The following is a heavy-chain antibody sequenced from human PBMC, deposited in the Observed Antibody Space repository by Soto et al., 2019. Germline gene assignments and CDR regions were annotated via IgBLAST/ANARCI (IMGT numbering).Heavy chain of an antibody. CDR2: IYYSGST. Sequence: PSETMSLTCTVSGDSSSSSSYYWGWIRQPPGKGLEWIGSIYYSGSTYYNPSLKSRVTISVDTSKNQFSLKLSSVTAADTAVYYCARRLSAAAGRSPVDYWGKGPLVTVS. CDR1: GDSSSSSSYY. V-gene: IGHV4-39*01. J-gene: IGHJ4*02. CDR3: ARRLSAAAGRSPVDY. D-gene: IGHD6-13*01.